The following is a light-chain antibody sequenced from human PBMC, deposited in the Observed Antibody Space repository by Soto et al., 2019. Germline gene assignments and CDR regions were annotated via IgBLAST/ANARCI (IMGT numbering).Light chain of an antibody. V-gene: IGLV2-23*02. CDR3: CSYSASGTLE. J-gene: IGLJ2*01. Sequence: QSALTQPASVSGSPGQSITISCTGTSSDIGSYNLVSWYQQHPAKAPRLMIFEVSKRPSGVSYRFSASKSGNTASLTISGLQAEDEADYYCCSYSASGTLEFGGGTKLTVL. CDR1: SSDIGSYNL. CDR2: EVS.